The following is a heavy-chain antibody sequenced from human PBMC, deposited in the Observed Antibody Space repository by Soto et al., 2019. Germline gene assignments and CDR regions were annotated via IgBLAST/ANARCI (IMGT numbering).Heavy chain of an antibody. J-gene: IGHJ4*02. CDR3: ARSNGDYIPFDY. Sequence: ASVKVSCKASGYTFTSYAMHWVRQAPGQRLEWMGWINAGNDNTKYSQMFQDRVTITRDTSASTAYMELSSLRSEDTAVYYCARSNGDYIPFDYWGPGTLVTVSS. V-gene: IGHV1-3*01. CDR2: INAGNDNT. D-gene: IGHD4-17*01. CDR1: GYTFTSYA.